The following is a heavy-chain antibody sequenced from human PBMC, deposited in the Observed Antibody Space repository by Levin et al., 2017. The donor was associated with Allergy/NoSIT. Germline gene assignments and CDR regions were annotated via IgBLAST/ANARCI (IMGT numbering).Heavy chain of an antibody. J-gene: IGHJ6*02. CDR3: ARNRIIVSGGNDYYYGMDV. Sequence: SQTLSLTCSVSGGSVSSGTYYWRWIRRPPGKGLEWIGYINYRGGTKYNPSLESRVTISVDTSKNEFSLKVTSVTAADTAVYYCARNRIIVSGGNDYYYGMDVWGQGTTVTVSS. D-gene: IGHD5/OR15-5a*01. CDR2: INYRGGT. CDR1: GGSVSSGTYY. V-gene: IGHV4-61*01.